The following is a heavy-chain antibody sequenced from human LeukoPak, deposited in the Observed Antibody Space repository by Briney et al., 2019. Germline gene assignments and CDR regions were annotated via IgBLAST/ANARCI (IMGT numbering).Heavy chain of an antibody. CDR2: INHSGST. CDR3: ARYYYDSSGSLFDY. CDR1: GGSFSGYY. V-gene: IGHV4-34*01. D-gene: IGHD3-22*01. Sequence: SETLSLTCAVYGGSFSGYYWGWIRQPPGKGLGWIGEINHSGSTNYNPSLKSRVTISVDTSKNQFSLKLSSVTAADTAVCYCARYYYDSSGSLFDYWGQGTLVTVSS. J-gene: IGHJ4*02.